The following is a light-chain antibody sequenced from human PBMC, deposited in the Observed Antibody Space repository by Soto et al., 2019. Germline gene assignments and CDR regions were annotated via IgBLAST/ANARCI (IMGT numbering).Light chain of an antibody. J-gene: IGLJ3*02. CDR2: RVI. CDR1: SSDIGRYDY. CDR3: GSYTSATTWV. Sequence: QSALTQPASMSGSPGQSITISCTGTSSDIGRYDYVSWYQQLPGKAPKLMTYRVINRPSGVSDRFSGSKSGNSASLSISGLHPDDEATYFCGSYTSATTWVFGGGTKVTVL. V-gene: IGLV2-14*03.